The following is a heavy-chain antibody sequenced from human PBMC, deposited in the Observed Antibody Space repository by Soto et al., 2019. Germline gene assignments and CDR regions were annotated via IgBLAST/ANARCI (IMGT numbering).Heavy chain of an antibody. CDR1: GYPFTHYG. V-gene: IGHV1-18*01. J-gene: IGHJ3*02. D-gene: IGHD3-16*01. CDR2: INAYNGNT. CDR3: ARRGPLTWDAFDI. Sequence: ASVKVSCKSSGYPFTHYGITWVRQAPGQRLEWMGWINAYNGNTKYAQKLQGRVTMTTDTSTSTAYMELRSLRSDDTAVYYCARRGPLTWDAFDIWGQGTMVTVSS.